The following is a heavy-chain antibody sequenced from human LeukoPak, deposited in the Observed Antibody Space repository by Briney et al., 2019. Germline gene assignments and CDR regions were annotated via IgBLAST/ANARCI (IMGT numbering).Heavy chain of an antibody. Sequence: GGSLRLSCAASGFKFSDYYMSWVRQAPGKGLEWISYISSRGSTIDYADSVKGRFTISRDDAKNSLYLQMNSLRAEDTAVYYCARDQNYGDYEPLDYWGQGTLVTVSS. J-gene: IGHJ4*02. CDR3: ARDQNYGDYEPLDY. CDR2: ISSRGSTI. D-gene: IGHD4-17*01. V-gene: IGHV3-11*01. CDR1: GFKFSDYY.